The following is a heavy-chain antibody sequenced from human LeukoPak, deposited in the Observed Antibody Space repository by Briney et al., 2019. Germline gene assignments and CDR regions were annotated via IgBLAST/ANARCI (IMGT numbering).Heavy chain of an antibody. D-gene: IGHD2-2*01. CDR1: GGSFSGYY. CDR2: INHSGST. CDR3: ARVTPALVVVPAASYMDV. Sequence: SSETLSLTCAVYGGSFSGYYWSWIRQPPGRGLEWIGEINHSGSTNYNPSLKSRVTISVDTSKNQFSLKLSSVTAADTAVYYCARVTPALVVVPAASYMDVWGKGTTVTVSS. V-gene: IGHV4-34*01. J-gene: IGHJ6*03.